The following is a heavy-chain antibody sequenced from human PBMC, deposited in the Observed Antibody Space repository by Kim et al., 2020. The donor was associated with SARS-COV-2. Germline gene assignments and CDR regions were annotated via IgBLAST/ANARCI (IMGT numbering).Heavy chain of an antibody. Sequence: KHSPKFQDRVPITRDTSASTAYMGLSSLRSEDTAVYYCARRDSSGWPDHWGQGTLVTVSS. J-gene: IGHJ5*02. D-gene: IGHD6-19*01. V-gene: IGHV1-3*01. CDR3: ARRDSSGWPDH.